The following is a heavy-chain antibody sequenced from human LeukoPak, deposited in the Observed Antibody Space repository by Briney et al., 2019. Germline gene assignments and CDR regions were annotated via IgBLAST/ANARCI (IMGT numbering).Heavy chain of an antibody. Sequence: TGGSLRLSCAASGFTFSTFSMSWVRQVPGKGLEWVANIKQDGSEKYYVDSVKGRFTISRDNAKNSLYLQMNSLRAEDTAVYYCARTLRRRSWLFFDPWGQGTLVTVSS. V-gene: IGHV3-7*01. J-gene: IGHJ5*02. CDR1: GFTFSTFS. CDR3: ARTLRRRSWLFFDP. CDR2: IKQDGSEK. D-gene: IGHD6-13*01.